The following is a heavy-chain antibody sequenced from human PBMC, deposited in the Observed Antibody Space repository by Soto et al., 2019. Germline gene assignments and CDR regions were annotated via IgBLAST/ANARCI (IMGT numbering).Heavy chain of an antibody. V-gene: IGHV3-33*01. CDR2: IWYDGSNK. D-gene: IGHD2-2*01. CDR3: ARDRAWSSNRCYLCDYYYGMDV. CDR1: GYSVSSTG. J-gene: IGHJ6*02. Sequence: GRTLKLASAVTGYSVSSTGMHWARQAPGKGLEWVAVIWYDGSNKYYADSVKGRFTISRDNSKNTLYLQMNSLRAEDTAVYYCARDRAWSSNRCYLCDYYYGMDVWGQGT.